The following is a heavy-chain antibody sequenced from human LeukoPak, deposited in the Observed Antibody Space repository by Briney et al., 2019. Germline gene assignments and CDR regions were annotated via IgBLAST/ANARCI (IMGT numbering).Heavy chain of an antibody. J-gene: IGHJ6*03. D-gene: IGHD1-26*01. Sequence: SETLSLTCTVSGGSISGGSYYWSWIRQPAGKGLEWIGRIYTSGSTNYNPSLKSRVTISVDTSKNQFSLKLSSVTAADTAVYYCARGSGSYGYYYYYYMDVWGKGTTVTISS. CDR3: ARGSGSYGYYYYYYMDV. CDR1: GGSISGGSYY. CDR2: IYTSGST. V-gene: IGHV4-61*02.